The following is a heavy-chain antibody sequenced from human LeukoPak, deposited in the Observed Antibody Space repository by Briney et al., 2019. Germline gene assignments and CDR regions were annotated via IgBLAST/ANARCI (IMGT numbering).Heavy chain of an antibody. CDR2: IWSDGSNK. D-gene: IGHD4-11*01. CDR1: GFTFSTYG. CDR3: ARRGEYSNLNYLEY. Sequence: GGSLRLSCASSGFTFSTYGMHGVRQAPGKGLEWVAFIWSDGSNKYYPDSVKGRLTISRANSKNTLYLQMNSLRAEDTAVYYCARRGEYSNLNYLEYWGQGTLVTVSS. J-gene: IGHJ4*02. V-gene: IGHV3-33*01.